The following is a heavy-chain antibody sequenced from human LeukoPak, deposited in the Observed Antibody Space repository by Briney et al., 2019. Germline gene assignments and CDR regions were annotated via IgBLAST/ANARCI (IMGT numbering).Heavy chain of an antibody. CDR1: GGSFSSHY. Sequence: PSETLSLTCTVSGGSFSSHYWSWIRQPPGKGLEWGGYISYIGSTNYNPSLKSRVTISVDTSKNQFSLKLSSVTAADTAVYYCARDPTTVTKGLDIWGQGTMVTVSS. CDR2: ISYIGST. J-gene: IGHJ3*02. CDR3: ARDPTTVTKGLDI. V-gene: IGHV4-59*11. D-gene: IGHD4-17*01.